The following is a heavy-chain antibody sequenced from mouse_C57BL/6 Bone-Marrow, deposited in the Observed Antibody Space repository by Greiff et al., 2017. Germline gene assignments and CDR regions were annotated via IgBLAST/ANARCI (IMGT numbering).Heavy chain of an antibody. CDR3: ARVFYYGNQYYFDY. CDR1: GYTFTDYN. D-gene: IGHD2-1*01. J-gene: IGHJ2*01. CDR2: INPNNGGT. V-gene: IGHV1-18*01. Sequence: VQLQQSGPELVKPGASVKIPCKASGYTFTDYNMDWVKQSHGKSLEWIGDINPNNGGTIYNQKFKGKATLTVDKSSSTAYMELRSLTSEDTAVYYCARVFYYGNQYYFDYWGQGTTLTVSS.